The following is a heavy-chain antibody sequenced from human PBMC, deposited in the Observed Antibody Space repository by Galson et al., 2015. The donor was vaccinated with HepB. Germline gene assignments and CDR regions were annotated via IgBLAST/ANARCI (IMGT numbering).Heavy chain of an antibody. D-gene: IGHD5-12*01. CDR1: GFTFSSYS. CDR3: ARDRGGYREYYFDY. Sequence: SLRLSCAASGFTFSSYSMNWVRQAPGKGLEWVSSISSSSSYIYYADSVKGRFTISRDNAKNSLYLQMNSLRAEDTAVYYCARDRGGYREYYFDYWGQGTLVTVSS. J-gene: IGHJ4*02. CDR2: ISSSSSYI. V-gene: IGHV3-21*01.